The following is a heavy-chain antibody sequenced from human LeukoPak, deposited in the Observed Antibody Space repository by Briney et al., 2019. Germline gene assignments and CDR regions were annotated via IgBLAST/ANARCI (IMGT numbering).Heavy chain of an antibody. CDR3: ARGHLRTGSRELHY. CDR2: INHSGST. CDR1: GGSFNDYF. V-gene: IGHV4-34*01. D-gene: IGHD1-1*01. Sequence: SETLSLTCAVCGGSFNDYFWSWLRQPPGKGLEWIGEINHSGSTKYTASLKSRVAISVDTSKNQFSLELNSVAAADTAVYFCARGHLRTGSRELHYWGQGTLVTASS. J-gene: IGHJ4*02.